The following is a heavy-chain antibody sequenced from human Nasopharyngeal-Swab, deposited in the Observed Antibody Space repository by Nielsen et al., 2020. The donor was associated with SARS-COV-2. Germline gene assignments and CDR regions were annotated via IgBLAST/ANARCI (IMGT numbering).Heavy chain of an antibody. CDR1: GFTFSRSW. CDR3: ARGTSDWRGIDY. Sequence: GESLKISCAASGFTFSRSWMHWVRQPPGKGLVGVSRISPDGRGTSFADSVKGRFTISRDNAKNTLYLQMNSLRVEDTAVYFCARGTSDWRGIDYWGQGTLVTVSS. J-gene: IGHJ4*02. CDR2: ISPDGRGT. V-gene: IGHV3-74*01. D-gene: IGHD6-19*01.